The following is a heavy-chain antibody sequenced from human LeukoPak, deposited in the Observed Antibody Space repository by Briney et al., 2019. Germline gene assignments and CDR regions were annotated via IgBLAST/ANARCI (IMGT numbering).Heavy chain of an antibody. J-gene: IGHJ5*02. CDR1: GFTFSSYA. Sequence: GGSLRLSCAASGFTFSSYAMSWVRQAPGKGLEWVSAISGSGGSTYYADSVKGRFTISRDNSKNTLYLQMNSLRAEDAAVYYCARDIVVVRFDPWGQGTLVTVSS. CDR2: ISGSGGST. D-gene: IGHD2-2*01. CDR3: ARDIVVVRFDP. V-gene: IGHV3-23*01.